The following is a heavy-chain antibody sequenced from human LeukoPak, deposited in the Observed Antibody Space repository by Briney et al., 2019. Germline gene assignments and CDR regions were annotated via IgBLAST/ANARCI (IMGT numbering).Heavy chain of an antibody. CDR2: IYYSGST. CDR3: ARRGGSGYFDY. CDR1: GFTFSIYA. J-gene: IGHJ4*02. V-gene: IGHV4-59*01. D-gene: IGHD3-16*01. Sequence: GSLRLSCAASGFTFSIYAMSWVRQAPGKGLEWIGYIYYSGSTNYNPSLKSRVTISVDTSKNQFSLKLSSVTAADTAVYYCARRGGSGYFDYWGQGTLVTVSS.